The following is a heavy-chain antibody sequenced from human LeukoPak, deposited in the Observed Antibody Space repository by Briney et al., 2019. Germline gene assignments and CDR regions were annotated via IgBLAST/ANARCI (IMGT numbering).Heavy chain of an antibody. CDR2: IYYSGST. Sequence: PSETLSLTCTVSGGSISSYYWSWLRQPPGKGLEWIGYIYYSGSTNYNPSLKSRVTISVDTSKKQFSLKLSSVTAADTAVYYCARHFAIAGSLSYGMDVWGQGITVTVSS. J-gene: IGHJ6*02. D-gene: IGHD6-13*01. CDR3: ARHFAIAGSLSYGMDV. V-gene: IGHV4-59*01. CDR1: GGSISSYY.